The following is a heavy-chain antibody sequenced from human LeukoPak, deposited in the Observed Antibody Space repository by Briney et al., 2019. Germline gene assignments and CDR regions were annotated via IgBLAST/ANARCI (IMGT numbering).Heavy chain of an antibody. CDR2: FDPEDGET. Sequence: ASVKVSCKVSGYTRTELSMHWVRQAPGKGLEWMGGFDPEDGETIYAQKFQGRVTMTEDTSTDTAYMELSSLRSEDTAVYYCATLLYGDYGVSAYFDYWGQGALVTVSS. CDR1: GYTRTELS. V-gene: IGHV1-24*01. D-gene: IGHD4-17*01. CDR3: ATLLYGDYGVSAYFDY. J-gene: IGHJ4*02.